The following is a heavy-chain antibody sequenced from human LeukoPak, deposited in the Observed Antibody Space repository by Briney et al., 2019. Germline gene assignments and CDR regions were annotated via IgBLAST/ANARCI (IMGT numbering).Heavy chain of an antibody. D-gene: IGHD1-26*01. CDR1: GYTLTSYA. Sequence: SVKVSCKASGYTLTSYAMNCVRQAPGQGLEWMGRIIPILGIANYAQKFQGRVTITADKSTSTAYMELSSLRSEDTAVDYCARDKGGAVDYWGRGTQVTVCS. CDR3: ARDKGGAVDY. J-gene: IGHJ4*02. V-gene: IGHV1-69*04. CDR2: IIPILGIA.